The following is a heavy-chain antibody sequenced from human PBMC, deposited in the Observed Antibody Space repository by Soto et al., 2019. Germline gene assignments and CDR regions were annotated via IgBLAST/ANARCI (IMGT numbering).Heavy chain of an antibody. D-gene: IGHD3-22*01. CDR3: ARLDYDSSGYYSDY. CDR2: MNPNSGNT. CDR1: GYTFTSYD. Sequence: QVQLVQSGAEVKKPGASVKVSCKASGYTFTSYDINWVRQATGQGLEWMGWMNPNSGNTGYAQKFQGRVTTTRNTSISTAYMELSSLRSEDTAMYYCARLDYDSSGYYSDYWGQGTLVTVSS. J-gene: IGHJ4*02. V-gene: IGHV1-8*01.